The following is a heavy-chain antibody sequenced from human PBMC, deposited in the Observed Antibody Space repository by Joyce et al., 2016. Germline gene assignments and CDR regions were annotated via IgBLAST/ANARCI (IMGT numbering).Heavy chain of an antibody. CDR2: ILNSGST. V-gene: IGHV4-31*03. J-gene: IGHJ6*02. D-gene: IGHD3-10*01. Sequence: QVHLQESGPGLVKPSETLSLTCTVSGASIASGGYYWSWLRQLPGKGPEWIGYILNSGSTYFNTSLKSRASISLDTSTNKFSLRLTSVTAADTAVYYCARDWGHFGSGQTFYGIDVWGQGTTVTVSS. CDR1: GASIASGGYY. CDR3: ARDWGHFGSGQTFYGIDV.